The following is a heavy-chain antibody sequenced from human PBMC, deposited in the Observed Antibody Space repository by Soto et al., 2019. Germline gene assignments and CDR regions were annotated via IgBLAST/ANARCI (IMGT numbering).Heavy chain of an antibody. CDR1: GFTFSSYG. CDR3: AKEASYDFWSGYYYYYYYGMDV. J-gene: IGHJ6*02. Sequence: GGSLRLSCAASGFTFSSYGMHWVRQAPGKGLEWVAVISYDGSNKYYADSVKGRFTISRDNSKNTLYLQMNSLRAEDTAVYYCAKEASYDFWSGYYYYYYYGMDVWGQGTTVTVSS. D-gene: IGHD3-3*01. CDR2: ISYDGSNK. V-gene: IGHV3-30*18.